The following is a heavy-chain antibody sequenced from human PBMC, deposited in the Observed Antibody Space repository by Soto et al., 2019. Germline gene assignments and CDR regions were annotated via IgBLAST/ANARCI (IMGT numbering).Heavy chain of an antibody. CDR3: ARAGSITIFGVVITDAFDI. J-gene: IGHJ3*02. CDR1: GYTFTSYG. CDR2: ISAYNGNT. Sequence: ASVKVSCKASGYTFTSYGISWVRQAPGQGLEWMGWISAYNGNTNYAQKLQGRVTMTTDTSTSTAYMELRSLRSDDTAVYYCARAGSITIFGVVITDAFDIWGQGTMVTVSS. V-gene: IGHV1-18*04. D-gene: IGHD3-3*01.